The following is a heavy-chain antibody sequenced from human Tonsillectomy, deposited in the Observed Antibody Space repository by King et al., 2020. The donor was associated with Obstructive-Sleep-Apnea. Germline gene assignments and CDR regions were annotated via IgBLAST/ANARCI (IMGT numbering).Heavy chain of an antibody. CDR1: GYTFTSYG. J-gene: IGHJ3*02. V-gene: IGHV1-18*04. CDR3: ASWCELPTRGVFDI. D-gene: IGHD1-26*01. Sequence: QLVQSGAEVKKPGASVKVSCKASGYTFTSYGISWVRQAPGQGLEWMGWISAYNGNTNYAQKLQGRVTMTTDTSTSTAYMELRSMRSDDTAVYYCASWCELPTRGVFDIWGQGPMVTVPS. CDR2: ISAYNGNT.